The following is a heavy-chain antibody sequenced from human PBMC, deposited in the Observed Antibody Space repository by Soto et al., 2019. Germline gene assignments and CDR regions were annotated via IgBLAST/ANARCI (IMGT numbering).Heavy chain of an antibody. CDR3: AKAMSTPSRPRNYFDY. J-gene: IGHJ4*02. CDR1: GFTFSNFA. V-gene: IGHV3-23*01. Sequence: GGSLRLSCAASGFTFSNFAMSWVRQAPGKGLEWVSVISGGGGTTCYADSVKGRFTISRDNSKNTLYLQMDSLRAEDTALYYCAKAMSTPSRPRNYFDYWGQGTLVTVSS. CDR2: ISGGGGTT. D-gene: IGHD6-6*01.